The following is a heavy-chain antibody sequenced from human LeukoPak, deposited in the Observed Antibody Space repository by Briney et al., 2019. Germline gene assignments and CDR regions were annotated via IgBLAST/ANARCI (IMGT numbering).Heavy chain of an antibody. D-gene: IGHD4-23*01. V-gene: IGHV4-4*07. J-gene: IGHJ4*02. CDR2: VYASGTT. Sequence: SETLSLTCTVSGGSISSSYWSWIRQPAGKGLEWIRRVYASGTTNYNPSLKSRVTMSIDTSRNQFSLNLTSVTAADTAVYYCARDPNSALWGQGTLVTVSS. CDR3: ARDPNSAL. CDR1: GGSISSSY.